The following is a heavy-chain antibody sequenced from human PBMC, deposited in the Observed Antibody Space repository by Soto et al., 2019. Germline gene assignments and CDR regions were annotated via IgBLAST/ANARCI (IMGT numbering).Heavy chain of an antibody. Sequence: AGGSLRLSCAASGFTFNSYSMTWVRQAPGKGLEWVSSISSSSGYIYYGDSVKGRYTISRDNAKNSLYLQMNSLRVEDTDVYYWARHIPPRDYWGQGTLVTV. CDR3: ARHIPPRDY. V-gene: IGHV3-21*06. CDR1: GFTFNSYS. J-gene: IGHJ4*02. D-gene: IGHD2-21*01. CDR2: ISSSSGYI.